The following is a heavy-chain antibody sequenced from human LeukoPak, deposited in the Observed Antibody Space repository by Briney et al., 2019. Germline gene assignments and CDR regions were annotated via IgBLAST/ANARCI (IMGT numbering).Heavy chain of an antibody. Sequence: PGESLKISCKGSGYSFTSYWISWVRQMPGKGLEWMGNIDPTNSYTNYSPSFQDHVTISADKSISTAYLQWSSLKASDTAMYYCARPSEDSSDDYWGQGTLVTVSS. V-gene: IGHV5-10-1*01. D-gene: IGHD3-22*01. CDR3: ARPSEDSSDDY. J-gene: IGHJ4*02. CDR1: GYSFTSYW. CDR2: IDPTNSYT.